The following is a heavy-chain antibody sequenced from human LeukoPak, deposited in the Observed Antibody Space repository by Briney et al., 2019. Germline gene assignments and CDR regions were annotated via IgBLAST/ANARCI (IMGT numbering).Heavy chain of an antibody. J-gene: IGHJ4*02. D-gene: IGHD6-19*01. CDR3: ARSSSGWYYY. CDR2: IYSGGST. CDR1: GFTVSSNY. V-gene: IGHV3-53*01. Sequence: GGSLRLSCAASGFTVSSNYMSWVRQAPGKGLEWVSVIYSGGSTYYAGSVKGRFTISRDNSKNTLYLQMNSLRAEDTAVYYCARSSSGWYYYWGQGIMVTVSS.